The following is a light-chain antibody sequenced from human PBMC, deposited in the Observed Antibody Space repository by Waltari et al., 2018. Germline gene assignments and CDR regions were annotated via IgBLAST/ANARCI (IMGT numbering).Light chain of an antibody. CDR2: AAT. CDR1: QTISTN. Sequence: DIQMTQSPSSLSASLGDRVTITCRASQTISTNLNWYQHRPGKVPKLLIYAATFLQSGVPSRFSGSGSGTDFTLTIRSLQPEDFVFYFCQQSYSAPPSFGGGT. CDR3: QQSYSAPPS. V-gene: IGKV1-39*01. J-gene: IGKJ4*01.